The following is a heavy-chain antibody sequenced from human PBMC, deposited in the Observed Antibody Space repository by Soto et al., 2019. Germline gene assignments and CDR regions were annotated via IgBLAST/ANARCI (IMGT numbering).Heavy chain of an antibody. CDR1: GGTLSSSS. J-gene: IGHJ6*02. D-gene: IGHD1-26*01. V-gene: IGHV1-69*06. CDR2: IIPIFGTA. Sequence: PVEVSCKDPGGTLSSSSSSWVRQAQGQGLEWMGGIIPIFGTANYAQKFQGRVTITADKSTSTAYMELSSLRSEDTAVYYCARETGGAREGGYYYYGMDVWGQGTTVPGFS. CDR3: ARETGGAREGGYYYYGMDV.